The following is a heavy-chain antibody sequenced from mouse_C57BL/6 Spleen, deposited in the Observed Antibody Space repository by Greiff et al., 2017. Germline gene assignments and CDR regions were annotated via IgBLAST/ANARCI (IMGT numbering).Heavy chain of an antibody. V-gene: IGHV1-50*01. J-gene: IGHJ1*03. CDR3: ARSGGNSYWYFDV. CDR2: IDPSDSYT. Sequence: QVQLQQPGAELVKPGASVKLSCKASGYTFTSYWMQWVKQRPGQGLEWIGEIDPSDSYTNYNQKFKGKATLTVDTSSSTAYMQLSSLTSEDSAVYYCARSGGNSYWYFDVWGTGTTVTVSS. CDR1: GYTFTSYW. D-gene: IGHD2-1*01.